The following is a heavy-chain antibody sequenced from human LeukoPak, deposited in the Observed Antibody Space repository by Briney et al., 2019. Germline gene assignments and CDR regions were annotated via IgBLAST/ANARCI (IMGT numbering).Heavy chain of an antibody. J-gene: IGHJ5*02. D-gene: IGHD3-10*02. Sequence: SDTLSLTCAVSGDSISTSYWWGWIRQPPGKGLEWIGYIHSSGSTYYNPSLKSRVTMLVDTSKNQFSLKLSSVTALDTAVYYCARKPDVRNWFAPWGQGTLVTVSS. V-gene: IGHV4-28*01. CDR3: ARKPDVRNWFAP. CDR1: GDSISTSYW. CDR2: IHSSGST.